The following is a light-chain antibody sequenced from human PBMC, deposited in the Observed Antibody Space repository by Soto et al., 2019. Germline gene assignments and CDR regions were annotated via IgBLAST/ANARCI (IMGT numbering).Light chain of an antibody. CDR2: DTS. Sequence: EIMLTQSPATLSLSPGERATLSCRASQSVINYLAWYQQKPGQAPRLLIYDTSTRATAIPARFSGSGSGTEFTLTISSLQSEDFAVYYCQQYNDWPPWTFGQGTKVDIK. V-gene: IGKV3-15*01. CDR3: QQYNDWPPWT. CDR1: QSVINY. J-gene: IGKJ1*01.